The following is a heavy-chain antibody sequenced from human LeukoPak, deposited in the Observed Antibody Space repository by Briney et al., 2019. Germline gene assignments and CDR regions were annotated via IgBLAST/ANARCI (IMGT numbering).Heavy chain of an antibody. CDR1: VYTLSKYA. Sequence: GSPRLSPAPSVYTLSKYATCSVPPTPGKGLERVSAICGSGGSTYYADSVKGRFTVSRDNSKNTQYLQMNSVRAEDTAVYYCASLKYCSGDSCLPWGQGTLVTVSS. D-gene: IGHD2-15*01. J-gene: IGHJ4*02. CDR3: ASLKYCSGDSCLP. CDR2: ICGSGGST. V-gene: IGHV3-23*01.